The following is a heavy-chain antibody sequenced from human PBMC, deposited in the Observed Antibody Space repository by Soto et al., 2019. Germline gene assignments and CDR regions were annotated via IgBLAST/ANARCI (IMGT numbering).Heavy chain of an antibody. V-gene: IGHV3-64*01. J-gene: IGHJ6*02. CDR3: ARRIPFGYGMDV. CDR1: GFTFSSYA. D-gene: IGHD2-21*01. Sequence: EVQLVESGGGLVQPGGSLRLSCAASGFTFSSYAMHWVRQAPGKGLEYVLAITSNGGNTDYASSVKGRFTISRDNSKNTLYLQMGSLRAEDMAVYYCARRIPFGYGMDVWGQGTTVTVSS. CDR2: ITSNGGNT.